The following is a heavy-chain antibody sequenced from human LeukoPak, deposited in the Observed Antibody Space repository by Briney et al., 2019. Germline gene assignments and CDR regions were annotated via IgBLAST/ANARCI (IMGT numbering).Heavy chain of an antibody. CDR1: GGSFSGYY. CDR2: IKHSGST. D-gene: IGHD2/OR15-2a*01. Sequence: SETLSLTCAVYGGSFSGYYWSWIRQPPGKGLEWIGEIKHSGSTNYNPSLKSRLTISVDTSKNQSSLKLTSVTAADTAVYYCARPLDTTFFNAFDIWGQGTMVTVSS. J-gene: IGHJ3*02. V-gene: IGHV4-34*01. CDR3: ARPLDTTFFNAFDI.